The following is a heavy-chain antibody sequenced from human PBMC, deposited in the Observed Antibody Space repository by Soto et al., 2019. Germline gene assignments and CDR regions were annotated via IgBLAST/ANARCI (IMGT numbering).Heavy chain of an antibody. CDR3: ARAPYSSSSFFFDY. CDR2: IKQDGSEK. J-gene: IGHJ4*02. Sequence: GGSLRLSCAASGFTFSSYWMSWVRQAPGKGLEWVANIKQDGSEKYYVDSVKGRFTISRDNAKNSLYLQMNSLRAEDTAVYYCARAPYSSSSFFFDYWGPGTPVTVSS. D-gene: IGHD6-6*01. V-gene: IGHV3-7*03. CDR1: GFTFSSYW.